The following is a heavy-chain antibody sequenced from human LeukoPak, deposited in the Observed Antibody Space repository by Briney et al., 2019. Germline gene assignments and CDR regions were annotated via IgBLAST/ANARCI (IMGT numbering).Heavy chain of an antibody. CDR3: AKDTRYSNYAGGSFDI. V-gene: IGHV3-9*01. Sequence: GGSLRLACATSGFNFNAYTMHWVRQAPGKGLEWVSGISWNSGGTGYADSVKGRVTISRDNAKNSLYLQMNSLRVEDTALYYCAKDTRYSNYAGGSFDIWGQGTMVTVSS. D-gene: IGHD4-11*01. J-gene: IGHJ3*02. CDR1: GFNFNAYT. CDR2: ISWNSGGT.